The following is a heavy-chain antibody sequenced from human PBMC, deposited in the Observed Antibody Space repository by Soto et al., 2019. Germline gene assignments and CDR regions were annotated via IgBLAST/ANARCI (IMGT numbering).Heavy chain of an antibody. CDR2: ISYDGSNK. V-gene: IGHV3-30*18. CDR3: AKEAVAGTGHYYYYGMDV. J-gene: IGHJ6*02. D-gene: IGHD6-19*01. CDR1: GFTFSSYG. Sequence: VGSLRLSCAASGFTFSSYGMHWVRQAPGKGLEWVAVISYDGSNKYYADSVKGRFTISRDNSKNTLYLQMNSLRAEDTAVYYCAKEAVAGTGHYYYYGMDVWGQGTTVTVSS.